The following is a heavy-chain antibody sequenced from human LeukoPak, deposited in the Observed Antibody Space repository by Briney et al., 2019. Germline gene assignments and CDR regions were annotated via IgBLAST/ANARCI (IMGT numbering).Heavy chain of an antibody. Sequence: GGSLRLSCAASGFTFSSYSMNWVRQAPGKGLEWVSSISSSSSYKYYADSVKGRFTISRDNAKNSLYLQMNSLRAEDTAVYYCARWGSELPDDAFDIWGQGTMVTVSS. CDR3: ARWGSELPDDAFDI. CDR1: GFTFSSYS. J-gene: IGHJ3*02. D-gene: IGHD6-25*01. CDR2: ISSSSSYK. V-gene: IGHV3-21*01.